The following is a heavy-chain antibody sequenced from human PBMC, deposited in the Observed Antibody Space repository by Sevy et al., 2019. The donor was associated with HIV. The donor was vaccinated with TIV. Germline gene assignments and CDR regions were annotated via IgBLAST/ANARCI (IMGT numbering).Heavy chain of an antibody. CDR2: ISRSGRRT. J-gene: IGHJ6*02. V-gene: IGHV3-23*01. D-gene: IGHD2-15*01. CDR3: AKGYCDGGSCPRDYYYYGMDV. Sequence: GGSLRLSCVASGFTFSTYAMNWVRQAPGKGLEWVSSISRSGRRTHSADSVEGRFTISRDTFKNTLYLQLSSLRVDDTAVYYCAKGYCDGGSCPRDYYYYGMDVWGQGTTVTVSS. CDR1: GFTFSTYA.